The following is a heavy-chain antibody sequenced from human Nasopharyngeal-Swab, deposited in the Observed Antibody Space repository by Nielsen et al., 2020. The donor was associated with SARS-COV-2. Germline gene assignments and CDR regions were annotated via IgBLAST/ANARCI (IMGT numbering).Heavy chain of an antibody. CDR2: IKQDGSGK. D-gene: IGHD5-12*01. Sequence: GESLKISCAASGFTFSSYWMSWVRQAPGKGLEWVAQIKQDGSGKYYVDSVKGRFTISRDNAKNTLYLQMNSLRAEDTAVYYCAREGGGYDLYAFDIWGQGTMVTVSS. V-gene: IGHV3-7*04. CDR3: AREGGGYDLYAFDI. CDR1: GFTFSSYW. J-gene: IGHJ3*02.